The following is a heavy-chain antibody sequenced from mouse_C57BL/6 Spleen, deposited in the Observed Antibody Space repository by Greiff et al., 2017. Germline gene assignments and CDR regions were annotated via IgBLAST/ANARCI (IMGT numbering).Heavy chain of an antibody. J-gene: IGHJ3*01. Sequence: DVMLVESGGGLVKPGGSLKLSCAASGFTFSDYGMHWVRQAPEKGLEWVAYLSSGSSTIYYADTVQGRFTISGDNAKNTLFLQMTSLRSEDTSMYYCARWAYGGYYFAYWGQGTLVTVSA. CDR2: LSSGSSTI. V-gene: IGHV5-17*01. D-gene: IGHD2-3*01. CDR3: ARWAYGGYYFAY. CDR1: GFTFSDYG.